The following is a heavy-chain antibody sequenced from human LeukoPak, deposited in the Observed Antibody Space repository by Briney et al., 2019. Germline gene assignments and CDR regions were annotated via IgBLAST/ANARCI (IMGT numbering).Heavy chain of an antibody. V-gene: IGHV4-34*01. J-gene: IGHJ4*02. CDR1: GGSFSGYY. CDR2: IYHSGST. Sequence: SETLSLTCAVYGGSFSGYYWTWIRQPPGKGLEWIGEIYHSGSTNYNPSLKSRVTISVDKSKNQFSLKLSSVTAADTAVYYCAEDRDGLDYWGQGTLVTVSS. CDR3: AEDRDGLDY.